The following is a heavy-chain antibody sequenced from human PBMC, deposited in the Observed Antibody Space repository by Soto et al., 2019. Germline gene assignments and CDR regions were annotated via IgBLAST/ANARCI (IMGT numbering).Heavy chain of an antibody. Sequence: LRLSCAASGFTFSSYAMHWVRQAPGKGLEWVAVISYDGSNKYYADSVKGRFTISRDNSKNTLYLQMNSLRAEDTAVYYCARDSVTMVRGVRGGAFDIWGQGTMVTVSS. V-gene: IGHV3-30-3*01. CDR2: ISYDGSNK. J-gene: IGHJ3*02. CDR3: ARDSVTMVRGVRGGAFDI. CDR1: GFTFSSYA. D-gene: IGHD3-10*01.